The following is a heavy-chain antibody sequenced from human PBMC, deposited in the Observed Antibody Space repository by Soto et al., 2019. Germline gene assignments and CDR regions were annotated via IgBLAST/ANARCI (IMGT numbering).Heavy chain of an antibody. CDR2: IYYSGST. D-gene: IGHD3-16*01. V-gene: IGHV4-59*08. CDR1: GGSISSYY. Sequence: PSETLSLTCTVSGGSISSYYWSWIRQPPGKGLEWIGYIYYSGSTNYNPSLKSRVTISVDTSKNQFSLKLSSVTAADTAVYYCARLGNYVATDYWGQGTLVTVSS. J-gene: IGHJ4*02. CDR3: ARLGNYVATDY.